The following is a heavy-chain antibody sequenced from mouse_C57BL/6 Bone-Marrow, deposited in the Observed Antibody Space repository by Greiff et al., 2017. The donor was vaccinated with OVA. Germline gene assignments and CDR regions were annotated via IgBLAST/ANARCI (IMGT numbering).Heavy chain of an antibody. CDR1: GYTFTRSW. CDR3: AREGGWLLRFDY. J-gene: IGHJ2*01. V-gene: IGHV1-53*01. CDR2: INPSNGGT. D-gene: IGHD2-3*01. Sequence: QVQRQQPGTELVKPGASVKLSCKASGYTFTRSWIHLVPHSPVPGREWIGNINPSNGGTNYNEKFKSKATLTVDKSSSTAYMQLSSLTSEDSAVYYCAREGGWLLRFDYWGQGTTLTVSS.